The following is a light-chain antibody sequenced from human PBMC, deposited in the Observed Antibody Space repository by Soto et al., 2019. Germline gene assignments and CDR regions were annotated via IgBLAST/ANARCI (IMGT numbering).Light chain of an antibody. V-gene: IGKV1-39*01. CDR1: QSISNY. J-gene: IGKJ4*01. Sequence: DMEMTQSPSSLSASVGDRVTITCRASQSISNYLNWYQHKPGKVPKLLIYAASSLQSGVPTRFSGSGSGTDFTLTINSLQPEDFATYYCQQSYSTRLTFGGGTKVDIK. CDR2: AAS. CDR3: QQSYSTRLT.